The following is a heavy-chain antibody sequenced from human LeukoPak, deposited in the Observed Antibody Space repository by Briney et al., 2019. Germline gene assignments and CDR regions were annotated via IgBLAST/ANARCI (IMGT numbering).Heavy chain of an antibody. CDR2: ISGSGGST. D-gene: IGHD3-22*01. V-gene: IGHV3-23*01. CDR1: GFTFSSYA. CDR3: AKVLGSSGYYYIDY. J-gene: IGHJ4*02. Sequence: GGSLRLSCAASGFTFSSYAMSWVRQAPGKGLEWVSTISGSGGSTYYADSVKGRFTISRDNSKSTLYLQMNSLKAEDTAVYYCAKVLGSSGYYYIDYWGQGTLVTVSS.